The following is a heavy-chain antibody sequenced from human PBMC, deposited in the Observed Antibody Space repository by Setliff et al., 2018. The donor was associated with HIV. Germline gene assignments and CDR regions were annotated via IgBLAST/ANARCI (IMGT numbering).Heavy chain of an antibody. Sequence: SETLSLTCTVSGDSISNGGYYWTWIRQHPGKGLEWIGYIYYSGSTLYNPSLQSRVTISIDTSHNQFSLKLSSVTAADTAVYYCARAGLAAAGIGDYWGQGTLVTVSS. CDR2: IYYSGST. V-gene: IGHV4-31*03. J-gene: IGHJ4*02. CDR1: GDSISNGGYY. D-gene: IGHD6-13*01. CDR3: ARAGLAAAGIGDY.